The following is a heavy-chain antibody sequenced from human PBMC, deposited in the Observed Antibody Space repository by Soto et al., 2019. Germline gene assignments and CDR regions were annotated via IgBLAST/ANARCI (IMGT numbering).Heavy chain of an antibody. CDR2: IFSGGNT. V-gene: IGHV3-53*01. CDR1: GFTVSSNY. J-gene: IGHJ4*02. Sequence: PGGSLRLSCAASGFTVSSNYMNWVRQAPGKGLEWVSVIFSGGNTYYADSVKARFTISRDNSKNMLYLQMNSLKADDTAVYYCARESDYWGQGTLVTVSS. CDR3: ARESDY.